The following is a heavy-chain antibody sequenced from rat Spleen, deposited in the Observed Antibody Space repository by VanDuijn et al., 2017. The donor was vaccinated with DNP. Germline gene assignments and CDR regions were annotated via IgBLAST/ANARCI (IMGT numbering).Heavy chain of an antibody. Sequence: EVQLVETGGGLVQPGRSLKLSCVASGFTFSTAWMNWIRQAPKRGLEWVATISYDGVRTYYRDSMKGRFTISRDDAKSSLYLQMNSLKSEDTATYYCARGSTSIYWYFDFWGPGTMVTVSS. CDR1: GFTFSTAW. D-gene: IGHD3-1*01. CDR2: ISYDGVRT. J-gene: IGHJ1*01. V-gene: IGHV5-29*01. CDR3: ARGSTSIYWYFDF.